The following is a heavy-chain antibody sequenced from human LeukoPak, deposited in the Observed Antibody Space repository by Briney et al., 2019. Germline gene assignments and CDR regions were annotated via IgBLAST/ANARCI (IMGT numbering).Heavy chain of an antibody. CDR1: GGSISSSSYY. CDR3: ARSYYDFWSGYSSSWFDP. J-gene: IGHJ5*02. Sequence: PSQTLSLTCTVSGGSISSSSYYWGWIRQPPGKGLEWIGSIYYSGSTYYNPSLKSRVTISVDTSKNQFSLKLSSVTAADTAVYYCARSYYDFWSGYSSSWFDPWGQGTLVTVSS. CDR2: IYYSGST. D-gene: IGHD3-3*01. V-gene: IGHV4-39*01.